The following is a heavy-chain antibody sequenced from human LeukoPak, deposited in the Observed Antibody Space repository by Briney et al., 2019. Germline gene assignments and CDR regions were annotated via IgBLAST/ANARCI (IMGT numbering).Heavy chain of an antibody. J-gene: IGHJ4*02. CDR1: GYTLTGYY. CDR2: INPNNGGT. Sequence: ASVKVSCKASGYTLTGYYMHWVRQAPGQGLEWMGWINPNNGGTNYAQKFLGRVTLTRDTSISTAYMELSRLTSDDTAVYFCARVDRYQPLLNLDYWGQGTLVNVSS. V-gene: IGHV1-2*02. CDR3: ARVDRYQPLLNLDY. D-gene: IGHD2-2*01.